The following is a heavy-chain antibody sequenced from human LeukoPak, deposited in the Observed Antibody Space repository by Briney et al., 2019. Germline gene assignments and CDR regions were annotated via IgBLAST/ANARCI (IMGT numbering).Heavy chain of an antibody. CDR2: IRSKANSCTT. Sequence: GGSLRLSCAASGFTFSGSAMHWVRQASGKGLEWVGRIRSKANSCTTAYAASVKGRVTISRDDSKNTAYLQMNSLKTEDTAVYYWTSLYCSSTSCTPAYGMDVWGKGTTVTVSS. V-gene: IGHV3-73*01. CDR3: TSLYCSSTSCTPAYGMDV. D-gene: IGHD2-2*01. CDR1: GFTFSGSA. J-gene: IGHJ6*04.